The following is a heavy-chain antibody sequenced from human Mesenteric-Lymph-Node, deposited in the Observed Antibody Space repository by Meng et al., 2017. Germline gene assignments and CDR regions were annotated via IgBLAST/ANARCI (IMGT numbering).Heavy chain of an antibody. D-gene: IGHD4-17*01. Sequence: ASVKVSCKASGYTFTSYAMHWVRQAPGQRLEWMGWSNAGNGNTKYSQEFQGRVTMTRDTSISTAYVDLSRLRSDDTGVYYCARAYDYGVYEVFDYWGQGTLVTVSS. J-gene: IGHJ4*02. V-gene: IGHV1-3*02. CDR3: ARAYDYGVYEVFDY. CDR2: SNAGNGNT. CDR1: GYTFTSYA.